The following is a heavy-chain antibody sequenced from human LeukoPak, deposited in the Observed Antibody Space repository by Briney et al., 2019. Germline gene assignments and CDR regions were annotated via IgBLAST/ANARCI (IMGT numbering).Heavy chain of an antibody. Sequence: HGESLKISCRGSGYSFSSYWIGWVRQMPGKGLEWMGIIYPGDSDTRYSPSFQGQVTISADKSISTAYLQWSSLKASDTAMYYCARAKGPAAGPNYYYGMDVWGQGTTVTVSS. D-gene: IGHD2-2*01. CDR3: ARAKGPAAGPNYYYGMDV. CDR2: IYPGDSDT. J-gene: IGHJ6*02. CDR1: GYSFSSYW. V-gene: IGHV5-51*01.